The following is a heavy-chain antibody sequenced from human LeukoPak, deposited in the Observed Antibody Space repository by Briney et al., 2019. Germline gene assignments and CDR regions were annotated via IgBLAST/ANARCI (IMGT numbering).Heavy chain of an antibody. J-gene: IGHJ4*02. CDR1: GYSISSGYF. Sequence: TSETLSLTCTVSGYSISSGYFWGWMRQPPGKGLEWIGSIYHSGSTNYNPSLKSRVTISVDKSKNQFSLKLSSVTAADTAVYYCARDRQGYFDYWGQGTLVTVSS. V-gene: IGHV4-38-2*02. CDR3: ARDRQGYFDY. CDR2: IYHSGST.